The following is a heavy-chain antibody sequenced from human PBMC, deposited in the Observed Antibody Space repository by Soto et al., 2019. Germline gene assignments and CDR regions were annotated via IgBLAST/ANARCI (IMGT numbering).Heavy chain of an antibody. CDR3: ARGVDYYDSSGLGY. CDR2: ISAYNGNT. Sequence: SGKVSFRASGYTFTSYGISWVRQAPGQGLEWMGWISAYNGNTNYAQKLQGRVTMTTDTSTSTAYMELRSLRSDDTAVYYCARGVDYYDSSGLGYWGQGTLVTVSS. J-gene: IGHJ4*02. V-gene: IGHV1-18*04. D-gene: IGHD3-22*01. CDR1: GYTFTSYG.